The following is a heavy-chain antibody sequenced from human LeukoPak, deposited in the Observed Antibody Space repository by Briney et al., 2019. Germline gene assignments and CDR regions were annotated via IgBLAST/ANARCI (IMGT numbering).Heavy chain of an antibody. V-gene: IGHV3-53*01. CDR1: GFTVSSNY. J-gene: IGHJ6*02. Sequence: GGSLRLSCAASGFTVSSNYMSWVRQAPGKGLEWVSVTYSGGSTYYSDSVKGRFTISRDNSKNTLYLQMNSLRAEDTAVYYCASAPAAGAGLYYGMDVWGQGTTVTVSS. D-gene: IGHD6-13*01. CDR2: TYSGGST. CDR3: ASAPAAGAGLYYGMDV.